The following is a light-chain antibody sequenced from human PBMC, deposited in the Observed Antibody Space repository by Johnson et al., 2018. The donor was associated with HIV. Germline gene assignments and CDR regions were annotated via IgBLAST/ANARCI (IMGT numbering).Light chain of an antibody. J-gene: IGLJ1*01. Sequence: QSVLTQPPSVSAAPGQKVTISCSGSSSNIGNNYVSWYQQLPGTAPNLLIYENNKRPSGIPDRFSDSKSGTSATLGITGLQTGDAADYYGATWDTRLSVVGVCGTGTKATVL. CDR2: ENN. V-gene: IGLV1-51*02. CDR3: ATWDTRLSVVGV. CDR1: SSNIGNNY.